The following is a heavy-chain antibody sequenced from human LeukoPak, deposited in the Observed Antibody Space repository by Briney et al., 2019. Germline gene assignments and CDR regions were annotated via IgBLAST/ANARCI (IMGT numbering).Heavy chain of an antibody. CDR1: GGTFSSYA. CDR3: AREDYYDSSEGGYFDY. Sequence: ASVKVSCKASGGTFSSYAISWVRQAPGQGLEWMGRIIPILGIANYAQKFQGRVTITADKSTSTAYMELSSLRSEDTAVYYCAREDYYDSSEGGYFDYWGQGTLVTVSS. D-gene: IGHD3-22*01. CDR2: IIPILGIA. J-gene: IGHJ4*02. V-gene: IGHV1-69*04.